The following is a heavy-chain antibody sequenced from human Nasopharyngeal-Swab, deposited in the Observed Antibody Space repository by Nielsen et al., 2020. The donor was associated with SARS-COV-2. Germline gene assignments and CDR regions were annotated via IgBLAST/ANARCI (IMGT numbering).Heavy chain of an antibody. CDR2: IGTAGDT. CDR3: ARDLPTYSDWFDP. V-gene: IGHV3-13*01. D-gene: IGHD2-21*01. CDR1: GFTFSSYD. Sequence: GESLKISCAASGFTFSSYDMHWVRQATGKGLEWVSAIGTAGDTYYPGSVKGRFTISRENAKNSLYLQMNSLRAEDTAVYYCARDLPTYSDWFDPWGQGTLVTVSS. J-gene: IGHJ5*02.